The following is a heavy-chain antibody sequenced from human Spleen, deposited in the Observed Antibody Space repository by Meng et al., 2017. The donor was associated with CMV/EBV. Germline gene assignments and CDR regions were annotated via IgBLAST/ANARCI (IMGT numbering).Heavy chain of an antibody. D-gene: IGHD2-15*01. CDR1: GFTFNNFA. V-gene: IGHV3-30-3*01. Sequence: GESLKISCAASGFTFNNFAFYWVRQAPGKGLQWVAVISFDGGSKYYTNSVKGRFTISRDSSKNSLYLQVKSLRAEDTAVYYCARDQPGGYCSGFCYYGMDVWGQGTTVTVSS. CDR3: ARDQPGGYCSGFCYYGMDV. J-gene: IGHJ6*02. CDR2: ISFDGGSK.